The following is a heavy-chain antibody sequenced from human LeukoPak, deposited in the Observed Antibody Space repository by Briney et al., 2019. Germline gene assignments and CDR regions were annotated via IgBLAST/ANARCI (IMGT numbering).Heavy chain of an antibody. Sequence: SETLSLTCSVSGGSISGYYWSWIRQPAGKGLEWIGRIYTSGSTNYNPSLKSRVTISVDTPKNQFSLKLSSVTAADTAVYYCARDTYKGYDFWSGYGWDYMDVWGKGTTVTVSS. D-gene: IGHD3-3*01. CDR3: ARDTYKGYDFWSGYGWDYMDV. J-gene: IGHJ6*03. V-gene: IGHV4-4*07. CDR2: IYTSGST. CDR1: GGSISGYY.